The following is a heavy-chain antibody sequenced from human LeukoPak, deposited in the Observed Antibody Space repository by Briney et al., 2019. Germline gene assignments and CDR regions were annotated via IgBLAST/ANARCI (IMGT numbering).Heavy chain of an antibody. V-gene: IGHV3-7*01. J-gene: IGHJ6*02. CDR1: GFTFRNYW. CDR3: ARDGVVVVAATYDGLDV. D-gene: IGHD2-15*01. CDR2: IMQDGGEK. Sequence: GGSLRLSCTASGFTFRNYWMSWVRQAPGKGLEWVANIMQDGGEKNYVDSVKGRFTISGDNAKSSLFLQMNSLRAEDTAVYYCARDGVVVVAATYDGLDVWGQGTTVTVSS.